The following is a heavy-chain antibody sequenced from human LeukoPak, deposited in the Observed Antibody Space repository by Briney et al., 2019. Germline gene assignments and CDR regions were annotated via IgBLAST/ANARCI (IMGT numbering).Heavy chain of an antibody. CDR3: ARGGFTYYDFWSGYYTADY. Sequence: PGGSLRLSCAVSGFTFSSYWMHWVRQAPGKGLVWVSRINNDGSTTAYADSVKGRFTISTDNTKNILYLQMNSLRAEDTAVYYCARGGFTYYDFWSGYYTADYWGQGTLVTVSS. CDR2: INNDGSTT. J-gene: IGHJ4*02. D-gene: IGHD3-3*01. CDR1: GFTFSSYW. V-gene: IGHV3-74*01.